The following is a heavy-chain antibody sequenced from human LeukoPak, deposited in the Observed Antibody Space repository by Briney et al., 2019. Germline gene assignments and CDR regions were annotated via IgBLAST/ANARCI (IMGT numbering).Heavy chain of an antibody. J-gene: IGHJ5*02. CDR3: ARGGIDVGWFDP. CDR1: GGSISSYY. V-gene: IGHV4-4*07. Sequence: SETLSLSCTVSGGSISSYYWSWIRQPAGKGLEWIGRIYTSGSTNSNPSLKSRVTMSVDTSKNQFSLKLSSVTAADTAVYYCARGGIDVGWFDPWGQGTLVTVSS. CDR2: IYTSGST. D-gene: IGHD3-9*01.